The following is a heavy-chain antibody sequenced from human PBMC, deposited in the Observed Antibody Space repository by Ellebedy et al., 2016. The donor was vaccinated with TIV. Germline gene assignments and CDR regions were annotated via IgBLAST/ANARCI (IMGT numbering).Heavy chain of an antibody. CDR3: AKVDSSGWYGSLGDY. CDR2: ISGSGGST. J-gene: IGHJ4*02. CDR1: GFTFSSYA. Sequence: PGGSLRLSCAASGFTFSSYAMSWVRQAPGKGLEWVSAISGSGGSTYYADSVKGRFTISRDNSKNTLYLQMNSLRAEDTAVYYCAKVDSSGWYGSLGDYWGQGTLVTVSS. D-gene: IGHD6-19*01. V-gene: IGHV3-23*01.